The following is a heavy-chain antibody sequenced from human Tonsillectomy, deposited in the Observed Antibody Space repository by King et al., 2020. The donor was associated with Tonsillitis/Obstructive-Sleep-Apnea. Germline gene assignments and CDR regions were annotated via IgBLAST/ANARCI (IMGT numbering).Heavy chain of an antibody. CDR1: GFTFDGYA. J-gene: IGHJ6*03. Sequence: VQLVESGGGVVQPGGSLRLSCAASGFTFDGYAMHWVRQAPGKGLEWVSVISGDGGSTYYADSVKGRFTISRDNSKNSLYQQMHSLRTEDTALYYCAKDMGYYYYYMDVWDKGTTVTVSS. CDR3: AKDMGYYYYYMDV. CDR2: ISGDGGST. V-gene: IGHV3-43*02.